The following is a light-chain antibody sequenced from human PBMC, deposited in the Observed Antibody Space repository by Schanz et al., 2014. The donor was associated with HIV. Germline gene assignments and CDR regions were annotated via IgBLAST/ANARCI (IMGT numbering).Light chain of an antibody. Sequence: DIQMTQSPSSLSASVGDRVTITCQASQHINNYLNWYQQKPGKAPQLLINEASILETGVPSRFSGSGSGTDFTLTIISLQPEDIATYFCQQYDNLTPISFGGGTKVEIK. CDR1: QHINNY. J-gene: IGKJ4*01. CDR3: QQYDNLTPIS. V-gene: IGKV1-33*01. CDR2: EAS.